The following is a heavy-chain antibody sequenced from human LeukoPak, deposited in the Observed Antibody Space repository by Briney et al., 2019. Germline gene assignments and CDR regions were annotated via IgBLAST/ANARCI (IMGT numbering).Heavy chain of an antibody. Sequence: GESLKISRKASGYRFNTYWIGWVRRTPEKGLEWIGIVYPANSDTRYSPSFRGQVTISADMSITTAYLQWGSLKASDTAIYYCVRQADGGSYYDYWGQGTLVTVSS. V-gene: IGHV5-51*01. CDR1: GYRFNTYW. CDR2: VYPANSDT. D-gene: IGHD6-25*01. J-gene: IGHJ4*02. CDR3: VRQADGGSYYDY.